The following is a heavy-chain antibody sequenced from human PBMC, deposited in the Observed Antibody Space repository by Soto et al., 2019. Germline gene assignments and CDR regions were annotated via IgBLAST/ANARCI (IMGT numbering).Heavy chain of an antibody. J-gene: IGHJ4*02. CDR3: ARTLNEWLLGLD. Sequence: QVKLVQSGAEVKKPGASVKVSCKASGYTFTSYGSSWVRKAPGQGLEWMGWISAYNGNTNYAQKFQGRVTMTTDTSTSTAYMELRSLRSDDTAVYYCARTLNEWLLGLDWGQGTLVTVSS. CDR2: ISAYNGNT. CDR1: GYTFTSYG. D-gene: IGHD3-3*01. V-gene: IGHV1-18*01.